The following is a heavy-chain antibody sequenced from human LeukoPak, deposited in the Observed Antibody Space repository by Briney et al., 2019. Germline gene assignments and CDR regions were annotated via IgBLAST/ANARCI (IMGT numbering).Heavy chain of an antibody. CDR2: INWNGGST. D-gene: IGHD3-16*02. CDR1: GFTFDDYG. V-gene: IGHV3-20*01. Sequence: GGSLRLSCAASGFTFDDYGMSWVRQAPGKGLEWVSGINWNGGSTGYADSVKGRFTISRDNAKNSLYLQMNSLRAEDTALYHCARGLPRITFGVVIAHDYWGQGTLVTVSS. J-gene: IGHJ4*02. CDR3: ARGLPRITFGVVIAHDY.